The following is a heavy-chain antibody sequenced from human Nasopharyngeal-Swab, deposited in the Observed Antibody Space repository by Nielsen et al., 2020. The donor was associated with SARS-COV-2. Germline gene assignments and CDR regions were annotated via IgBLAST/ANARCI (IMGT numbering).Heavy chain of an antibody. V-gene: IGHV3-15*01. CDR3: TTDYYCDDSTVFDY. Sequence: GSLRLSCAASGFTFSNAWMSWVRQAPGKGLEWVGRIKSKTDGGTTDYAAPVKGRFTISRDDSKNTLYLQMNSLKTEDTAVHYCTTDYYCDDSTVFDYWGQGTLVTVSS. J-gene: IGHJ4*02. CDR2: IKSKTDGGTT. CDR1: GFTFSNAW. D-gene: IGHD3-22*01.